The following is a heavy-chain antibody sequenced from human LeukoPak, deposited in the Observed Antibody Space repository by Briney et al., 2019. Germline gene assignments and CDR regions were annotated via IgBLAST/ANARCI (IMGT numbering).Heavy chain of an antibody. V-gene: IGHV1-2*02. D-gene: IGHD3-22*01. CDR1: GYTFTDYY. J-gene: IGHJ4*02. CDR3: ARGSPPRRNFDRSGYYSYYFDY. CDR2: INPNSGGT. Sequence: ASVKVSCKASGYTFTDYYIHWVRQAPGQGLEWMGWINPNSGGTNYAQKFQGRVTMTTDTSATTAYMELRSLRSDDTAVYFCARGSPPRRNFDRSGYYSYYFDYWGQGTLVTVSS.